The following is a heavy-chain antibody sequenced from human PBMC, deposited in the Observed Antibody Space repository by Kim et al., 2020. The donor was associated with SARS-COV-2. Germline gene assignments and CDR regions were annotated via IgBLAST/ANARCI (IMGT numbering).Heavy chain of an antibody. D-gene: IGHD2-2*01. CDR3: TREVRYQLRHVSGMDV. CDR1: GGSISSGDYY. V-gene: IGHV4-30-4*01. Sequence: SETLSLTCTVSGGSISSGDYYWSWIRQPPGKGLEWIGYIYYSGSTYYNPSLKSRVTISVDTSKNQFSLKLSSVTAADTAVYYCTREVRYQLRHVSGMDVWGQGTTVTVSS. CDR2: IYYSGST. J-gene: IGHJ6*02.